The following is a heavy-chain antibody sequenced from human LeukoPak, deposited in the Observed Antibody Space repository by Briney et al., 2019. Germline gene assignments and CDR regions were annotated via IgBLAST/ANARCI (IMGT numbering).Heavy chain of an antibody. CDR3: ASRDGYNYI. Sequence: PSETLSLTCTVSGGSISGSSYYWGWIRQPPGKGLEWIGSIYYSGSTYYNPSLKSRVTISVDTSKNQFSLKLSSVTAADTAVYYCASRDGYNYIWGQGTLVTVSS. V-gene: IGHV4-39*01. J-gene: IGHJ4*02. CDR1: GGSISGSSYY. CDR2: IYYSGST. D-gene: IGHD5-24*01.